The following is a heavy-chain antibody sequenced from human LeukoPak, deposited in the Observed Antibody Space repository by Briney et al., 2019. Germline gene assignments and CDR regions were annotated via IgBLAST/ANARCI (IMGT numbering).Heavy chain of an antibody. J-gene: IGHJ4*02. CDR3: ARAKGSGWYPLDY. Sequence: SETLSLTCTVSGGSISSSSYYWGWIRQPPGKGLEWIGSIYYSGSTYYNPSLKSRVTISVDTSKNQFSLKLSSVTAADTAVHYCARAKGSGWYPLDYWGQGTLVTVSS. V-gene: IGHV4-39*07. D-gene: IGHD6-19*01. CDR1: GGSISSSSYY. CDR2: IYYSGST.